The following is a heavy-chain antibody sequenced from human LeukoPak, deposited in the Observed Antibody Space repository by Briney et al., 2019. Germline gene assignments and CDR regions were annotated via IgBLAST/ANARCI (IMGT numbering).Heavy chain of an antibody. CDR1: GFTFSNYW. CDR2: INQDGSKE. V-gene: IGHV3-7*01. J-gene: IGHJ4*02. CDR3: ARGHDYDSSVAY. D-gene: IGHD3-22*01. Sequence: GGSLRLSCAASGFTFSNYWMTWVRQAPGKGLEWVANINQDGSKEYYMDSVKARFTISRDNAKNSLSLQMNSLREEDTAVYYCARGHDYDSSVAYWGQGTLVTVSS.